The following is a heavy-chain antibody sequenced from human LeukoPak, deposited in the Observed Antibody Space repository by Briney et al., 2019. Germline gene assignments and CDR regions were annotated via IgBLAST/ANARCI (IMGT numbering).Heavy chain of an antibody. CDR3: AKGYLTITMIKGDYFDY. V-gene: IGHV3-9*01. CDR1: GFTFDDYA. CDR2: ISWNSGSI. D-gene: IGHD3-22*01. J-gene: IGHJ4*02. Sequence: GRSLRLSCAASGFTFDDYAMHWVRQAPGKGPEWVSGISWNSGSIGYADSVKGRFTISRDNAKNSLYLQMNSLRAEDTALYYCAKGYLTITMIKGDYFDYWGQGTLVTVSS.